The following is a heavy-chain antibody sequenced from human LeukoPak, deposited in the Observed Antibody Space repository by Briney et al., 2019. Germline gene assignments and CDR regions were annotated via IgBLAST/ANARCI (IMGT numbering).Heavy chain of an antibody. CDR3: ARELRSTGYYFDY. V-gene: IGHV4-59*01. J-gene: IGHJ4*02. Sequence: SETLSLTCIVSGGSISSYYWSWIRQPPGKGLEWIGYIHYSGSTNYNPSLKSRVTISVDTSKNQFSLKLSSVTAADTAVYYCARELRSTGYYFDYWGQGALVTVSS. CDR1: GGSISSYY. CDR2: IHYSGST. D-gene: IGHD4-17*01.